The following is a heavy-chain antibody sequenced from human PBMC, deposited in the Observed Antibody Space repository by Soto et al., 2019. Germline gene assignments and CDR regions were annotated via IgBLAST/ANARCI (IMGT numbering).Heavy chain of an antibody. J-gene: IGHJ6*02. D-gene: IGHD2-2*01. CDR2: INPSGGST. V-gene: IGHV1-46*01. CDR3: ARDPDIVVVPAAIGGYYYGMDV. Sequence: GASVKVSCKASGYTFTSYYMHWVRQAPGQGLEWMGIINPSGGSTSYAQKFQGRVTMTRDTSTSTVYMELSSLRSEDTAVYYCARDPDIVVVPAAIGGYYYGMDVWGQGTTVTVSS. CDR1: GYTFTSYY.